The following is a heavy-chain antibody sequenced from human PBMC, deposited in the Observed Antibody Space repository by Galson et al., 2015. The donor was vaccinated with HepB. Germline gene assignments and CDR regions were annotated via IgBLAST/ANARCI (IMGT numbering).Heavy chain of an antibody. Sequence: SVKVSCKASGFGFRSQVIHWMRQAPGQRLEWMGWINVGNGATKYSQELQGRVTLTRDTSASTAHMELSSLRSEDTAMYYCARGRVGMTVVFIDRYYFDLWGQGTLVTASS. CDR3: ARGRVGMTVVFIDRYYFDL. D-gene: IGHD3-22*01. CDR2: INVGNGAT. J-gene: IGHJ4*02. V-gene: IGHV1-3*01. CDR1: GFGFRSQV.